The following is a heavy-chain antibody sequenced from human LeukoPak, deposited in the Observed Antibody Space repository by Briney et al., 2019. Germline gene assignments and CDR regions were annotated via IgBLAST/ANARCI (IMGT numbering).Heavy chain of an antibody. CDR1: GYTLTGYN. CDR2: INPNSGGT. J-gene: IGHJ4*02. CDR3: ARDGHFDY. Sequence: ASVKVSCKASGYTLTGYNINWLRQAPGQGLEWMGWINPNSGGTNYAQKFQGRVTMTRDTSISTAYMELSRLRSDDTAVYYCARDGHFDYWGQGTLVTVSS. V-gene: IGHV1-2*02.